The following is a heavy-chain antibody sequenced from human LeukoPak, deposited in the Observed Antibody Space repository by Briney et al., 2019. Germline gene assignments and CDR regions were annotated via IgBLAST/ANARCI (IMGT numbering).Heavy chain of an antibody. J-gene: IGHJ6*03. CDR3: ARDSCSGGSCYPDYYYYMDV. CDR1: GFTVSSNY. V-gene: IGHV3-53*01. Sequence: PGGSLRLSCAASGFTVSSNYMSWVRQAPGKGLEWVSVISGSGGSTYYADSVKGRFTISRDNAKNSLYLQMNSLRAEDTALYYCARDSCSGGSCYPDYYYYMDVWGKGTTVTVSS. CDR2: ISGSGGST. D-gene: IGHD2-15*01.